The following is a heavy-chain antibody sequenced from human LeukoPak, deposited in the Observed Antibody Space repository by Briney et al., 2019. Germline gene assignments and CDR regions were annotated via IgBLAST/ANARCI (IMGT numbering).Heavy chain of an antibody. J-gene: IGHJ3*01. CDR1: GYTFTGYY. CDR3: ARTFYDTLDSDAFDF. Sequence: ASVKVSCKASGYTFTGYYMHWVRQPPAQGLEWMGWINPDSGGTNNAQKFQGRVTMTRDTSISTAYMELSRLRSDDTAVYYCARTFYDTLDSDAFDFWGQGTMVIVSS. CDR2: INPDSGGT. V-gene: IGHV1-2*02. D-gene: IGHD2/OR15-2a*01.